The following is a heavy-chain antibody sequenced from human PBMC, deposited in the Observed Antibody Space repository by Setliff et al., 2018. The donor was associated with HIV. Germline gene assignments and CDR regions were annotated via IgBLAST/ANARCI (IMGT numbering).Heavy chain of an antibody. V-gene: IGHV3-7*01. Sequence: PGGSLRLSCAASGFTFSSYWMSWVRQAPGKGLEWVANIKQDGSEKYYVDSVKGRFTISRDNAKNSLYLQMNSLRAEDTAVYYCARERGAIWFGEPFDPWGQGTLVTVSS. J-gene: IGHJ5*02. CDR1: GFTFSSYW. CDR2: IKQDGSEK. D-gene: IGHD3-10*01. CDR3: ARERGAIWFGEPFDP.